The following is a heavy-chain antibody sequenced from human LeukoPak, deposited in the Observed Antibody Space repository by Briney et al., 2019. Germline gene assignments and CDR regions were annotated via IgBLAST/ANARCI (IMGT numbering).Heavy chain of an antibody. Sequence: GGSLRLPCAASGFTFSSYAMSWVRQAPGKGLEWVSVIYSGGSTYYADSVKGRFTISRDNSKNTLYLQMNSLRAEDTAVYYCARVIAAAGKNYYYYGMDVWGQGTTVTVSS. CDR2: IYSGGST. V-gene: IGHV3-66*01. D-gene: IGHD6-13*01. CDR1: GFTFSSYA. CDR3: ARVIAAAGKNYYYYGMDV. J-gene: IGHJ6*02.